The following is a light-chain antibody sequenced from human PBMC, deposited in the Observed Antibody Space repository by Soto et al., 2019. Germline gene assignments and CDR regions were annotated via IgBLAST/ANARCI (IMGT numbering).Light chain of an antibody. V-gene: IGKV1-13*02. CDR2: DAS. Sequence: AIQLTQSPSSLSASVGDRVTITCRASQGISSALAWYQQKPGQAPKLLVYDASSLESGVPSRFSGSGSETALTLTISSLQPEDFATYYCQQFNSYPLTFGGGTKVEIK. J-gene: IGKJ4*01. CDR3: QQFNSYPLT. CDR1: QGISSA.